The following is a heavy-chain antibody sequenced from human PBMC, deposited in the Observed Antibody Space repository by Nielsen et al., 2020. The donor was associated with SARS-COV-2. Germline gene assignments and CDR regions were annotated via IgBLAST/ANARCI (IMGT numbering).Heavy chain of an antibody. V-gene: IGHV2-5*02. J-gene: IGHJ4*02. CDR3: AQGRYSTSKFGY. CDR2: IYWDDDK. Sequence: SGPTLVKPTQTLTLTCSFSGFSLSSSGLGVGWIRQPPGKALEWLALIYWDDDKRYSPSLKNRLSITTSASRKQVFLTMTNVEPADTATYYCAQGRYSTSKFGYWGQGTLVTVSS. CDR1: GFSLSSSGLG. D-gene: IGHD6-6*01.